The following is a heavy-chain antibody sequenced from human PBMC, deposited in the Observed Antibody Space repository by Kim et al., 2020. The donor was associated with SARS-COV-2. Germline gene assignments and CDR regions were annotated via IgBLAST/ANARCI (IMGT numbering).Heavy chain of an antibody. Sequence: RRSRVTISVDTSKSQFSLKLSSVTAADTAVYYCARDRNPNSWGMNGMDVWGQGTTVTVSS. CDR3: ARDRNPNSWGMNGMDV. J-gene: IGHJ6*02. V-gene: IGHV4-59*01. D-gene: IGHD3-16*01.